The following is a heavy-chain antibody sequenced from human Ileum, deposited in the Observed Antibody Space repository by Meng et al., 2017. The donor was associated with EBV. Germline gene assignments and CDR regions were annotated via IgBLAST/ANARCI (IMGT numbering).Heavy chain of an antibody. V-gene: IGHV1-8*01. CDR1: RYTFTNYD. D-gene: IGHD5-24*01. J-gene: IGHJ4*02. CDR2: MNPKTGTA. Sequence: HVHLLHSGAAVENPGASVKVSCKASRYTFTNYDICWVRQATGQGLEWMGWMNPKTGTAHYAQKFQGRVSMTRDTSITTAYMELSSLTSEDTAVYYCVRTLERGDYWGQGTLVTVSS. CDR3: VRTLERGDY.